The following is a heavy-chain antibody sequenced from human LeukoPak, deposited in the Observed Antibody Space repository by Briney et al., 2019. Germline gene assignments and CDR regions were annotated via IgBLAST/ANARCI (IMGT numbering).Heavy chain of an antibody. V-gene: IGHV1-2*04. CDR3: ARGSITMVRGVISPNWFDP. D-gene: IGHD3-10*01. Sequence: ASVKVSRKASGYTFTGYYMHWVRQAPGQGLEWMGWINPNSGGTNYAQKFQGWVTMTRDTSISTAYMELSRLRSDDTAVYYCARGSITMVRGVISPNWFDPWGQGTLVTVSS. CDR2: INPNSGGT. CDR1: GYTFTGYY. J-gene: IGHJ5*02.